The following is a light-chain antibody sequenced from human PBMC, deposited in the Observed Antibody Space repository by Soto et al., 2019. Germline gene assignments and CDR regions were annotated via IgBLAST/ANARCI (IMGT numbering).Light chain of an antibody. CDR3: QQYGSSPST. CDR1: QRVSSNY. J-gene: IGKJ1*01. Sequence: ETVMSHTRATPCLPLEERATLSFTASQRVSSNYVAWYQQKPGQAPRRLISAASSRATGIPDRFSGSGSGTDFTLTISSLEPEDFAVYYCQQYGSSPSTFGEGTKVDI. CDR2: AAS. V-gene: IGKV3-20*01.